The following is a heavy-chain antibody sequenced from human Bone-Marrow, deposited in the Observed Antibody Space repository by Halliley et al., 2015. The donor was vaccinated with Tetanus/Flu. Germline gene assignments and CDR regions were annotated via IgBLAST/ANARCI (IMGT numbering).Heavy chain of an antibody. V-gene: IGHV4-59*01. CDR2: IYYSGIT. J-gene: IGHJ5*02. D-gene: IGHD3-22*01. Sequence: TLSLTFTISGGSISSSYWSWIRQPPGKGLEWIGYIYYSGITKYNPSLKSRVTLSVDTSNNHFSLTLNSVTAADTAVYYCARRDYDSGGRYAYYHDLWGQGDLVTVSS. CDR1: GGSISSSY. CDR3: ARRDYDSGGRYAYYHDL.